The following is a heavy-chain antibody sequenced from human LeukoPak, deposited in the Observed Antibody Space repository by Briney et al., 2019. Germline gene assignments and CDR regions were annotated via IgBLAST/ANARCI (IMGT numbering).Heavy chain of an antibody. V-gene: IGHV1-46*01. CDR2: INPSGTTT. CDR3: ATVGSSGWYRRGGWYFDL. CDR1: GYVYTSHW. J-gene: IGHJ2*01. D-gene: IGHD6-19*01. Sequence: ASVKVSCTASGYVYTSHWMHWVRQAPGQGLEWMGVINPSGTTTVYAQKFQGRVTMTRDTSTSTDYLELRSLRSEDTATYYCATVGSSGWYRRGGWYFDLWGRGTLVTVSS.